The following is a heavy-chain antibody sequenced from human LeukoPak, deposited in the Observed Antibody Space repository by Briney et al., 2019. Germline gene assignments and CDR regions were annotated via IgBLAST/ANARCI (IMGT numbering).Heavy chain of an antibody. CDR3: ARDLGIAVAGTSFFDY. CDR2: IIPIFGTA. Sequence: SVKVSCKASGGTFSSYAISGVRQAPGQGLDWMGGIIPIFGTANYAQKFQGRVTITADESTSTAYMELSSLRSEDTAVYYCARDLGIAVAGTSFFDYWGQGTLVTVSS. J-gene: IGHJ4*02. V-gene: IGHV1-69*13. D-gene: IGHD6-19*01. CDR1: GGTFSSYA.